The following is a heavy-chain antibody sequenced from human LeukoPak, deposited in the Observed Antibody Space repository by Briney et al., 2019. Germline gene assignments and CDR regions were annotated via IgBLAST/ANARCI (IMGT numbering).Heavy chain of an antibody. CDR2: IIPILGIA. J-gene: IGHJ3*02. CDR1: GGTFSSYA. CDR3: ARSGYSYGFAFDT. Sequence: ASVTVSCKASGGTFSSYAISWVRQAPGQGLEWMGRIIPILGIANYAQKFQGRVTITADKSTSTAYMELSSLRSEDTAVYYCARSGYSYGFAFDTWGQGTMVTVSS. V-gene: IGHV1-69*04. D-gene: IGHD5-18*01.